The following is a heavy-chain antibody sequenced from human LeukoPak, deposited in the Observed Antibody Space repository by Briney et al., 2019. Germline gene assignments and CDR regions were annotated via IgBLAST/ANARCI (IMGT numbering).Heavy chain of an antibody. J-gene: IGHJ4*02. CDR1: GFTFSRYW. D-gene: IGHD6-19*01. V-gene: IGHV3-7*05. Sequence: PRGSLRLSCAASGFTFSRYWMIWVRQAPGKGLERVANIKPDGSVKDYEDSVRGRFTISRDNAKNSLYLQVNSLRAEDTAVYYCARYGSGWHNFDCWGQGTLVTVSS. CDR3: ARYGSGWHNFDC. CDR2: IKPDGSVK.